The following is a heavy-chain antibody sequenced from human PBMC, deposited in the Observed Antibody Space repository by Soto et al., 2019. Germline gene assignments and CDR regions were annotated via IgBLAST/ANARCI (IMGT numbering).Heavy chain of an antibody. CDR2: INHSGST. CDR1: GGSFSGSY. V-gene: IGHV4-34*01. CDR3: ARVGAEYGILTGYYVSGYYYGMDV. J-gene: IGHJ6*02. Sequence: SETLSLTCAVYGGSFSGSYWGWIRQPPGKGLEWIGEINHSGSTNYNPSLKSRVTISVDTSKNQFSLKLSSVTAADTAVYYCARVGAEYGILTGYYVSGYYYGMDVWGQGTTVTVSS. D-gene: IGHD3-9*01.